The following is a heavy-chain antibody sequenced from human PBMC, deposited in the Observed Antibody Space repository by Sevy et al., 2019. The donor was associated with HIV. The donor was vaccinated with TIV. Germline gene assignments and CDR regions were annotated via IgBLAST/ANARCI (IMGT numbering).Heavy chain of an antibody. CDR3: ARDGSSGGLFLKDYYYFGMDV. Sequence: GGSLRLSCEVFGFTFSDYGMHWVRQAPGKGLEWVAGIWYDGINKYYADSVKGRFTISRDNSKNTLYLQMNSLRAEDTAVYYCARDGSSGGLFLKDYYYFGMDVWGQGTTVTVSS. CDR1: GFTFSDYG. J-gene: IGHJ6*02. CDR2: IWYDGINK. V-gene: IGHV3-33*01. D-gene: IGHD3-16*01.